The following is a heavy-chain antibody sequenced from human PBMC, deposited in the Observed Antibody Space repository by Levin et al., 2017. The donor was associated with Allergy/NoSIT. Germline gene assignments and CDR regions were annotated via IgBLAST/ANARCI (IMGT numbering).Heavy chain of an antibody. J-gene: IGHJ2*01. CDR2: IQTEADGGTT. Sequence: GGSLRLSCVASGFTSSHNWMSWVRQAPGKGLEGVARIQTEADGGTTDYAAPVTGRFSISRDDSERTVYLQMKSLRTEDTAVYYCTTGFRNYWYFDLWGRGTQVTVSS. CDR1: GFTSSHNW. CDR3: TTGFRNYWYFDL. D-gene: IGHD3-3*01. V-gene: IGHV3-15*01.